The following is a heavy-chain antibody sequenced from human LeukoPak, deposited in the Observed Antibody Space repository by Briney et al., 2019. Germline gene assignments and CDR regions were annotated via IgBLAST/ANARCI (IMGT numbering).Heavy chain of an antibody. Sequence: PSETLSLTCTVSGGSISSYYWSWIRQPPGKGLEWIGYIYYSGSTNYNPSLKSRVTISVDTSKNQFSLKLNSVTAADTAVYYCARGSGSSTSFFYWGQGTLVTVSS. D-gene: IGHD2-2*01. V-gene: IGHV4-59*01. CDR2: IYYSGST. J-gene: IGHJ4*02. CDR1: GGSISSYY. CDR3: ARGSGSSTSFFY.